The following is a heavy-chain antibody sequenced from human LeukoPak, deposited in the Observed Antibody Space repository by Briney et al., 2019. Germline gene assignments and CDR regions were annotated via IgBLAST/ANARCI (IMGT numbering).Heavy chain of an antibody. D-gene: IGHD5-12*01. Sequence: GGSLRLSCAASGFTFSSYSMNWVRQAPGKGLEWVSSISSSSSYIYYADSVKGRFTISRDNAKNSLYLQMNSLRAEDTAVYYCARGGGYGDAFDIWGQGAMVTVSS. CDR3: ARGGGYGDAFDI. J-gene: IGHJ3*02. CDR2: ISSSSSYI. CDR1: GFTFSSYS. V-gene: IGHV3-21*01.